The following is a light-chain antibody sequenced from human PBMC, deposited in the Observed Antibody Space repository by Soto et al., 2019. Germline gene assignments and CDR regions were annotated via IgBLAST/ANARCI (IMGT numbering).Light chain of an antibody. Sequence: DIQMTQSPSTLSGSVGDGVTITCRASQTISSWLAWYQQKPGKAPKLLIYKASTLKSGVPSRFSGSGSGTEFTLTISSLQPDDFATYYCQQYNSYSITFGQGTRLEIK. CDR2: KAS. CDR3: QQYNSYSIT. V-gene: IGKV1-5*03. CDR1: QTISSW. J-gene: IGKJ5*01.